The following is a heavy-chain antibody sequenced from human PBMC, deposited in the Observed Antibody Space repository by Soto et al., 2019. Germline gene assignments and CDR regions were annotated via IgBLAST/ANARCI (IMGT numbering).Heavy chain of an antibody. Sequence: SEILSLTCTVSGGSISSSSYYWGWIRQPPGKGLEWIGSIYYSGSTYYNPSLKSRVTISVDTSKNQFSLKLSSVTAADTAVYYCARRRTYYYYMDVWGKGTTVTVSS. V-gene: IGHV4-39*01. CDR1: GGSISSSSYY. CDR2: IYYSGST. CDR3: ARRRTYYYYMDV. J-gene: IGHJ6*03.